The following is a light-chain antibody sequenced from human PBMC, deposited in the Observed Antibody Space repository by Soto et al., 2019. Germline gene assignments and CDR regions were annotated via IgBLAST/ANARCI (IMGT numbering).Light chain of an antibody. Sequence: NFMLTQPHSVSESPGKTVTISCTRSSGSIASNYVQWYQQRPCSAPTTVSYEDNQRPSGVPDRFSGSIDSSSNSASLTISGLKTEDEADYYCQSYDSSNQRVFGGGTQLTVL. CDR2: EDN. CDR3: QSYDSSNQRV. CDR1: SGSIASNY. V-gene: IGLV6-57*04. J-gene: IGLJ2*01.